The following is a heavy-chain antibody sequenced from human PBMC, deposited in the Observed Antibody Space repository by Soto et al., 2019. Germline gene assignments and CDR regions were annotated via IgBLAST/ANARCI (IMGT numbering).Heavy chain of an antibody. J-gene: IGHJ4*02. V-gene: IGHV1-46*01. CDR3: ARGRVSDLVVVAADEYPFDY. D-gene: IGHD2-2*01. CDR2: INPSGGST. CDR1: GYTFTSYY. Sequence: ASVKVSCKASGYTFTSYYMHWVRQAPGQGLEWMGIINPSGGSTSYAQKFQGRVTMTRDTSTSTVYMELSSLRSEDTAVYYCARGRVSDLVVVAADEYPFDYWGQGTLVTVSS.